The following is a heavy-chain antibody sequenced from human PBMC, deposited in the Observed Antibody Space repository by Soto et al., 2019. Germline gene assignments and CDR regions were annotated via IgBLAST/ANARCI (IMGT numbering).Heavy chain of an antibody. D-gene: IGHD2-15*01. CDR3: ARGQHSIVVVETTQDYFDY. J-gene: IGHJ4*02. CDR1: GFTFSSYS. CDR2: ISSSSSYI. Sequence: GGSLRLSCAASGFTFSSYSMNWVRQAPGKGLEWVSSISSSSSYIYYADSVKGRFTISRDNAKNSLYLQMNSLRAEDTAVYYCARGQHSIVVVETTQDYFDYWGQGTLVTVSS. V-gene: IGHV3-21*01.